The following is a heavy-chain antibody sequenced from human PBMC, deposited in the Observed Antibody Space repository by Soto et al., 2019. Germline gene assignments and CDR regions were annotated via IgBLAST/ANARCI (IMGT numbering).Heavy chain of an antibody. CDR2: INGNSGNT. V-gene: IGHV1-8*02. CDR1: GNTVPNYA. CDR3: ATVGAFDI. Sequence: GASVKVSCKASGNTVPNYAIHWVRQAPGQRLEWMGWINGNSGNTDYSEHFQGRVTMTRNTSISTAYMELSSLTSEDTAVYYCATVGAFDIWGQGTMVTVSS. J-gene: IGHJ3*02. D-gene: IGHD4-17*01.